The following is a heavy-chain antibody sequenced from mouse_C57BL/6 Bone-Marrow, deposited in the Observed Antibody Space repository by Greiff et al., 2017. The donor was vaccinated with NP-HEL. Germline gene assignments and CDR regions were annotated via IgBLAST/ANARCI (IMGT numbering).Heavy chain of an antibody. CDR1: GYTFTSYG. V-gene: IGHV1-81*01. CDR2: IYPRSGNT. J-gene: IGHJ2*01. Sequence: SGAELARPGASVKLSCKASGYTFTSYGISWVKQRTGQGLEWIGEIYPRSGNTYYNEKFKGKATLTADKSSSTAYMELRSLTSEDSAVYFCARGIYYYGSSLFDYWGQGTTLTVSS. D-gene: IGHD1-1*01. CDR3: ARGIYYYGSSLFDY.